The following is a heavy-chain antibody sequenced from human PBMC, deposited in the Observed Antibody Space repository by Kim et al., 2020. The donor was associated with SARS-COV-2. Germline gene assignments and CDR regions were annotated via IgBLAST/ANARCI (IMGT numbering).Heavy chain of an antibody. D-gene: IGHD6-13*01. CDR3: ARGAAAGTRHGAFDI. J-gene: IGHJ3*02. Sequence: QKFQGRVTMTRDTSTSTVYMELSSLRSEDTAVYYCARGAAAGTRHGAFDIWGQGTMVTVSS. V-gene: IGHV1-46*01.